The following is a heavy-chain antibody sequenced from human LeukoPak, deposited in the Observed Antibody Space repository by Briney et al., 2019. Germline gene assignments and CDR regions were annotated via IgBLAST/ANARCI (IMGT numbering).Heavy chain of an antibody. CDR2: ISWSSGYI. J-gene: IGHJ4*02. D-gene: IGHD6-19*01. V-gene: IGHV3-9*01. CDR3: AKVRGTYSSGYFFDY. Sequence: GGSLRLSCAASGFTFDNYAMHWVRQPPGKGLEWLSIISWSSGYIGYADSVKGRFTISRDNAKNSLYLQMNSLRAEDTAFYYCAKVRGTYSSGYFFDYWGQGALVTVSS. CDR1: GFTFDNYA.